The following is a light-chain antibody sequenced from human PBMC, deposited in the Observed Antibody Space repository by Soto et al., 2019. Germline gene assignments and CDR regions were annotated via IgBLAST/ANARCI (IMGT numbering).Light chain of an antibody. CDR1: SSDVGGYNY. V-gene: IGLV2-14*01. J-gene: IGLJ2*01. CDR3: SSYGSSSTPAV. Sequence: QSALTQPASVSGSPGQSITISCTGTSSDVGGYNYVSWYQQHPGKAPKLMIYDVSNRPSGISNRFSGSKSGNTASLTISGLRAEDEADYYCSSYGSSSTPAVFGGGTKLTVL. CDR2: DVS.